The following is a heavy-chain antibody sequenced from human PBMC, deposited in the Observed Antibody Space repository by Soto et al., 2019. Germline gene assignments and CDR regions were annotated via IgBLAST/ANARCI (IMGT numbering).Heavy chain of an antibody. CDR3: ARTPLFHFDY. V-gene: IGHV4-31*03. D-gene: IGHD2-15*01. CDR1: GGSIRSGGYS. CDR2: IYYSGST. Sequence: QVQLQESVPGLVKPSQTLSLTCTVSGGSIRSGGYSWSWIRQHPGKGLEWIGYIYYSGSTYYNPSLKSRVTISVDTSKNQFSLKLSSVTAADTAVYYCARTPLFHFDYWGQGTLVTFSS. J-gene: IGHJ4*02.